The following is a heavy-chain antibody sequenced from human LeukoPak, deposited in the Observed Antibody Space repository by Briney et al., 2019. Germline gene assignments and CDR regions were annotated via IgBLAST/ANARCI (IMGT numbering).Heavy chain of an antibody. CDR3: ARDVFGGSYFDY. CDR1: GGSFSGYY. V-gene: IGHV4-4*07. D-gene: IGHD1-26*01. J-gene: IGHJ4*02. CDR2: IYTSGST. Sequence: ASETLSLTCAVYGGSFSGYYWSWIRQPAGKGLEWIGRIYTSGSTNYNPSLKSRVTMSVDTSKNQFSLKLSSVTAADTAVYYCARDVFGGSYFDYWGQGTLVTVSS.